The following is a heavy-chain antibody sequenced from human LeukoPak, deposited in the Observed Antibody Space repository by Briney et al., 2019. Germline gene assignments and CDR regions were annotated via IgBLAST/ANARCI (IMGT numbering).Heavy chain of an antibody. CDR1: GYTFTGYY. CDR2: INPNSGGT. V-gene: IGHV1-2*06. J-gene: IGHJ5*02. D-gene: IGHD2-15*01. Sequence: ASVKVSCKASGYTFTGYYMHWVRQAPGQGLEWMGRINPNSGGTNYAQKFQGRVTMTRDTSISTAYMELSRLRSDDTAVYYCARKAYCSGGSCYLDWFDPWGQGTRVTVSS. CDR3: ARKAYCSGGSCYLDWFDP.